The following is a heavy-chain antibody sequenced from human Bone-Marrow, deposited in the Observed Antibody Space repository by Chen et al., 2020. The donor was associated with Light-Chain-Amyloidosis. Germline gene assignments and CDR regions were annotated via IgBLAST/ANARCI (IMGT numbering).Heavy chain of an antibody. J-gene: IGHJ5*02. CDR3: ASSAPDPSS. Sequence: EVQLVESGGGLVKPGGSLRLSCAASGFTFSNYDMNWVRQAPGKGLEWISAVTNSSSNIYYADSVRGRFTISRDNAKNSLYLQMNSLRAEDTAMYYCASSAPDPSSLGQGTLVTVSS. V-gene: IGHV3-21*01. CDR2: VTNSSSNI. CDR1: GFTFSNYD.